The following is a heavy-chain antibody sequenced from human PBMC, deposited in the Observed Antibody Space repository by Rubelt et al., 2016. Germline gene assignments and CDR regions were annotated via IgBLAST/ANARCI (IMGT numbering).Heavy chain of an antibody. D-gene: IGHD3-10*01. CDR2: IYYSGGT. Sequence: QLQLQESGPGLVKPSETLSLTCTVSGGSISSSSYYWGWIRQPPGKGLEWIGYIYYSGGTYYNPSLKVRVTISVDTSKNQVALKLSSVTAADTAVYYCARSYYYGSGSFDYWGQGTLVTVSS. V-gene: IGHV4-31*03. CDR3: ARSYYYGSGSFDY. J-gene: IGHJ4*02. CDR1: GGSISSSSYY.